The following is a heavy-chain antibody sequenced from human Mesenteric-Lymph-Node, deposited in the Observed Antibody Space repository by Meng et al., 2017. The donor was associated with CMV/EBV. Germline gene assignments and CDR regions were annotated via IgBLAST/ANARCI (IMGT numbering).Heavy chain of an antibody. CDR1: GYTFINYG. CDR3: AKDRDEVYYYHASGLRPPDY. V-gene: IGHV1-18*01. J-gene: IGHJ4*02. Sequence: GESLKISCKTSGYTFINYGISWVRQAPGQGLEWMGWINTFNGNTDYAKNFQGRVTVTTDTYTSTAYMDLKSLRSDDTALYYCAKDRDEVYYYHASGLRPPDYWGQGTLVTVSS. CDR2: INTFNGNT. D-gene: IGHD3-22*01.